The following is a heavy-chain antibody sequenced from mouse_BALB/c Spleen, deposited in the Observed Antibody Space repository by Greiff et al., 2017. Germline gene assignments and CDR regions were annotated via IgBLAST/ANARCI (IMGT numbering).Heavy chain of an antibody. CDR3: ARELTTGSFDY. CDR2: ISDGGSYT. V-gene: IGHV5-4*02. J-gene: IGHJ2*01. D-gene: IGHD4-1*02. Sequence: EVKLVESGGGLVKPGGSLKLSCAASGFTFSDYYMYWVRQTPEKRLEWVATISDGGSYTYYPDSVKGRFTISRDNAKNTLFLQMTSLRSEDTAMYYCARELTTGSFDYWGQGTTLTVSS. CDR1: GFTFSDYY.